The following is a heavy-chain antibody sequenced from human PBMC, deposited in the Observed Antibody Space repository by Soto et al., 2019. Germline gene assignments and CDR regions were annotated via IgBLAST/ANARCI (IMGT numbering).Heavy chain of an antibody. Sequence: ASVKVSCKASGYTFTSYGISWVRQAPGQELEWMRWISAYNGNTNYAQKLQGRVTMTTDTSTSTAYMELRSLRSDDTAVYYCARDAYYYDSSGYFWGQGTLVTVSS. CDR3: ARDAYYYDSSGYF. D-gene: IGHD3-22*01. CDR2: ISAYNGNT. J-gene: IGHJ4*02. V-gene: IGHV1-18*01. CDR1: GYTFTSYG.